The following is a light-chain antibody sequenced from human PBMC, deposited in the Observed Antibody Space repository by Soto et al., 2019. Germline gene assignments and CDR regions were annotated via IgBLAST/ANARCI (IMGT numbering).Light chain of an antibody. CDR3: QQYGSSTWT. CDR2: GAS. V-gene: IGKV3-20*01. CDR1: QSVSNNY. J-gene: IGKJ1*01. Sequence: EIVLTQSPGPLSLSPGERATLSCRCSQSVSNNYLAWYQQKPGQAPRLLIYGASNRATGIPDRFSGSGSGTDFTLTISRLEPEDVAVYYCQQYGSSTWTLGQGTKVDIK.